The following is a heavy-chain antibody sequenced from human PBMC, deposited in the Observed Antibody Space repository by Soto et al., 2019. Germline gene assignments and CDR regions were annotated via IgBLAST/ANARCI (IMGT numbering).Heavy chain of an antibody. J-gene: IGHJ6*03. V-gene: IGHV3-74*01. D-gene: IGHD3-10*01. CDR2: IDKVGTDS. Sequence: EVQLVESGGGLVQPGGSLRLSCAASEFTFSGRSVHWVRQAPGKGLVWVSGIDKVGTDSTHADSVKGRFTSSRDNAKNTVYLQMNSLRVEDTAVYYCSRGWFGPDVWGKWTTFTVSS. CDR3: SRGWFGPDV. CDR1: EFTFSGRS.